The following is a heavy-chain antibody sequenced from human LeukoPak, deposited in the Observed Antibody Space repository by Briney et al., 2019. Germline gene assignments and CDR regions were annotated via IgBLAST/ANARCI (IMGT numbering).Heavy chain of an antibody. J-gene: IGHJ4*02. V-gene: IGHV1-46*01. Sequence: GASVKVSCKASGYTFTNFYMHWVRQVPGQGLEWMGIINPRGGSASSAQKFQVRVTLTRDTSTSTVYMELSRLRSEDTALYYCARDYHGSGSLTTFDYWGQGTLVTVSS. D-gene: IGHD3-10*01. CDR2: INPRGGSA. CDR3: ARDYHGSGSLTTFDY. CDR1: GYTFTNFY.